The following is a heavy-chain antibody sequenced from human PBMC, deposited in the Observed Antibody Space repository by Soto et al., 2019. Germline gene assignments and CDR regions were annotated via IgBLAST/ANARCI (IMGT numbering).Heavy chain of an antibody. D-gene: IGHD2-2*01. CDR3: ARVRQGCSSTSCYFDP. J-gene: IGHJ5*02. CDR2: IHHSGST. Sequence: PSETLSLTGAVSGGSISSSNWWNWVRQPPGKGLEWIGEIHHSGSTNYNPSLKSRVTISVDKSKNQFSLKLNSVTAADTAVYYCARVRQGCSSTSCYFDPWGQGTLVTVSS. CDR1: GGSISSSNW. V-gene: IGHV4-4*02.